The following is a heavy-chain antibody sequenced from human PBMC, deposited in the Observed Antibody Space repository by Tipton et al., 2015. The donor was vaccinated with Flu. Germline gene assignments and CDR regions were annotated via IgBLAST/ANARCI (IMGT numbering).Heavy chain of an antibody. CDR3: ARGRAGWDIVVVPAAMDGMDV. CDR2: INHSGST. CDR1: GGSFSGYY. J-gene: IGHJ6*02. D-gene: IGHD2-2*01. Sequence: TLSLTCAVYGGSFSGYYWSWIRQPPGKGLEWFGEINHSGSTNYNPSLKSRVTISVDTSKNQFSLKLSSVTAADTAVYYCARGRAGWDIVVVPAAMDGMDVWGQGP. V-gene: IGHV4-34*01.